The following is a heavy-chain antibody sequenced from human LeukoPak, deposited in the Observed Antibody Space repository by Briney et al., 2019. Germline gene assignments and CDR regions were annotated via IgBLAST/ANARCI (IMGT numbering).Heavy chain of an antibody. Sequence: GGSLRLSCAASGFTFSSYSMNWVRQAPGKGLEWVSYISSSSSTIYYADSVKGRSTISRDNAKNSLYLQMNSLRAEDTAVYYCAREGPNDAFDIWGQGTMVTVSS. J-gene: IGHJ3*02. CDR3: AREGPNDAFDI. CDR2: ISSSSSTI. CDR1: GFTFSSYS. V-gene: IGHV3-48*01.